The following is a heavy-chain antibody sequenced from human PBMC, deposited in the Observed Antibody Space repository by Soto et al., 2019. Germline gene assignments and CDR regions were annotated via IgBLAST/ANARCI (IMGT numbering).Heavy chain of an antibody. CDR3: ARPLYSGDSSGSFGY. CDR1: DDSIGRSNYF. CDR2: IFYSGNT. J-gene: IGHJ4*02. V-gene: IGHV4-39*01. D-gene: IGHD6-19*01. Sequence: QLQLQESGPGLVKPSETLSLTCTVSDDSIGRSNYFWGWIRQPPGKGLEWIGNIFYSGNTHYNPSLMCRVTISLDTSNHHFSRAVSSVTAVDSSFYYCARPLYSGDSSGSFGYWGPGALVIVSS.